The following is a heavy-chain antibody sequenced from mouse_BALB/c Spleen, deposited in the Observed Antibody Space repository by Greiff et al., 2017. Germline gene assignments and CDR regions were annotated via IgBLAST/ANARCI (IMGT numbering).Heavy chain of an antibody. CDR1: GSSLTSYG. Sequence: VMLVESGPGLVAPSQSLSITCTVSGSSLTSYGVHWVRQPPGKGLVWLGVIWAGGSTNYNSALMSRLSISKDNSKSQVFLKMNSLQTDDTAMYYCARDKDYFKGFEYWGQGTTLTVSS. J-gene: IGHJ2*01. V-gene: IGHV2-9*02. D-gene: IGHD1-1*01. CDR3: ARDKDYFKGFEY. CDR2: IWAGGST.